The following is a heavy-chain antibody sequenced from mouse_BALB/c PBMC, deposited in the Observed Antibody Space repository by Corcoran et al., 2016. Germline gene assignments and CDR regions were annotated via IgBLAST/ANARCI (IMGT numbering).Heavy chain of an antibody. V-gene: IGHV3-6*02. J-gene: IGHJ2*01. CDR1: GYSITSGYY. Sequence: DVQLQASGPGLVKPSQSLSLTCSVTGYSITSGYYWNWIRQFPGNKLEWMGYISYDGSNNYNPSLKNRISITRDTSKNQFFLKLNSVTTEDTATYYCAKRGIPFYYWGQGTTLTVSS. D-gene: IGHD1-1*02. CDR3: AKRGIPFYY. CDR2: ISYDGSN.